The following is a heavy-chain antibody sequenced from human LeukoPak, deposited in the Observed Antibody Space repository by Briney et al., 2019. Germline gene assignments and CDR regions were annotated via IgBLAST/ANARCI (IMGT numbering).Heavy chain of an antibody. CDR2: MNPNSGNT. CDR1: GYTLTEIF. Sequence: ASVKVSCKVSGYTLTEIFMHWVRQATGQGLEWMGWMNPNSGNTGYAQKFQGRVTITRNTSISTAYMELSSLRSEDTAVYYCARRGGGYSYGIEIDYWGQGTLVTVSS. J-gene: IGHJ4*02. V-gene: IGHV1-8*03. D-gene: IGHD5-18*01. CDR3: ARRGGGYSYGIEIDY.